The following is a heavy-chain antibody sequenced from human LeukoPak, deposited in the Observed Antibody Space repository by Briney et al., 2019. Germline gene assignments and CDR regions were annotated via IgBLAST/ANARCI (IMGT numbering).Heavy chain of an antibody. D-gene: IGHD3-9*01. V-gene: IGHV4-34*01. CDR1: GGSFSGYY. CDR3: ARGSGVLRYFDWLSHNDY. J-gene: IGHJ4*02. CDR2: INHSGGT. Sequence: SETLSLTCAVYGGSFSGYYWSWIRQPPGKGLEWIGAINHSGGTNYNPSLKSGVTISVETSKNQFSLKLSAVAVADTAVYYCARGSGVLRYFDWLSHNDYWGQGTLVTVSS.